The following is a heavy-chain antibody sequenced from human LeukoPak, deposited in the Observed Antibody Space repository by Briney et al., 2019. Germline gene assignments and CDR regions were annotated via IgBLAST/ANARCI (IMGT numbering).Heavy chain of an antibody. J-gene: IGHJ4*02. Sequence: PGGSLRLSCAASGFTFSSYGMHWVRQAPGKGLEWVAVISYDGSNKYYADSVKGRFTISRDNSKNTLYLQMNSLRAEDTAVYCCAKVLTQYGSGSYPFDYWGQGTLVTVSS. CDR1: GFTFSSYG. CDR2: ISYDGSNK. CDR3: AKVLTQYGSGSYPFDY. V-gene: IGHV3-30*18. D-gene: IGHD3-10*01.